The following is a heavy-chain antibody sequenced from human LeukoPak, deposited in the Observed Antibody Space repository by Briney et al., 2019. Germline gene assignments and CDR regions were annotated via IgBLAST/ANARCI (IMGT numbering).Heavy chain of an antibody. CDR3: ARGINHGDYPDAFDI. J-gene: IGHJ3*02. Sequence: SETLSLTCTVSGGSISSYYWSWIRQPPGKGLEWIGYIYYSGSTNYNPSLKSRVTISVDTSKNQFSLKLSSVTAADTAVYYCARGINHGDYPDAFDIWGQGTMVTVSS. D-gene: IGHD4-17*01. CDR1: GGSISSYY. CDR2: IYYSGST. V-gene: IGHV4-59*12.